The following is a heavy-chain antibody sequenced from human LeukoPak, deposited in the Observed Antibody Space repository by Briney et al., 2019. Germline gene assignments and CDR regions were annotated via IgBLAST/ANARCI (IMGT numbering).Heavy chain of an antibody. D-gene: IGHD1-7*01. V-gene: IGHV3-33*01. CDR2: IWYDGSNK. J-gene: IGHJ4*02. CDR1: GFTFMSHG. Sequence: GRSLRLSCAASGFTFMSHGMHWVRQAPGKGLEWVAVIWYDGSNKYYADSVKGRFTISRDNSKNTLYLQMNSLRAEDTAVYYCATDLEILGTSGFDYRGQGTLVTVSS. CDR3: ATDLEILGTSGFDY.